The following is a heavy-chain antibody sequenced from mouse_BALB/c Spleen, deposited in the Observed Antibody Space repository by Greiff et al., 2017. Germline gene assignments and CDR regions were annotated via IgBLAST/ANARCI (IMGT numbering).Heavy chain of an antibody. Sequence: EVQGVESGGGLVKPGGSLKLSCAASGFTFSSYAMSWVRQTPEKRLEWVASISSGGSTYYPDSVKGRFTISRDNARNILYLQMSSLRSEDTAMYYCARGGITTVPYYFDYWGQGTTLTVSS. J-gene: IGHJ2*01. CDR2: ISSGGST. CDR3: ARGGITTVPYYFDY. CDR1: GFTFSSYA. V-gene: IGHV5-6-5*01. D-gene: IGHD1-1*01.